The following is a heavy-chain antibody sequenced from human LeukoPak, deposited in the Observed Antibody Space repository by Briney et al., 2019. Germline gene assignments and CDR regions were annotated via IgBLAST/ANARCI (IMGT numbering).Heavy chain of an antibody. Sequence: PSETLSLTCTVSGGSISSYYWSWIRQPPGKGLEWIGYIYYSGSTNYNPSLKSRVTISVDTSKNQFSLKLSSVTAADTAVYYCARRCSGDDCYSEWGQGTLVTVSS. CDR3: ARRCSGDDCYSE. CDR2: IYYSGST. V-gene: IGHV4-59*08. J-gene: IGHJ4*02. D-gene: IGHD2-21*02. CDR1: GGSISSYY.